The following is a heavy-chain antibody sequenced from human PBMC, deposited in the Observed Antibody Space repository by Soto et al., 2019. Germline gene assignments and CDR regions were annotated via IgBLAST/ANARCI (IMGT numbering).Heavy chain of an antibody. CDR1: GYTFPNYG. CDR3: AREQYCGGDCYSDFDYYYLGMDV. J-gene: IGHJ6*02. Sequence: QVQLVQSGAEVKKPGASVKVSCKASGYTFPNYGISWVRQAPGQGLEWMGWISAYSGNTNYAQKVQGRVTMTTDTCTSTAYMELRSLRYDDTAVYYCAREQYCGGDCYSDFDYYYLGMDVWGQGTTVTVSS. V-gene: IGHV1-18*01. D-gene: IGHD2-21*02. CDR2: ISAYSGNT.